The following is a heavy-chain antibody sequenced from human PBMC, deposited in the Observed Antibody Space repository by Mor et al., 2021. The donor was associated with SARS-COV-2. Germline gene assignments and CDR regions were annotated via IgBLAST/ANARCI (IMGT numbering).Heavy chain of an antibody. Sequence: GKGLVWVSRINSDGSSTSYADSVKGRFTISRDNAKNTLYLQMNSLRAEDTAVYYCARAQGYCSGGSCYSSYYYYGMDVWGQGT. D-gene: IGHD2-15*01. CDR3: ARAQGYCSGGSCYSSYYYYGMDV. V-gene: IGHV3-74*01. CDR2: INSDGSST. J-gene: IGHJ6*02.